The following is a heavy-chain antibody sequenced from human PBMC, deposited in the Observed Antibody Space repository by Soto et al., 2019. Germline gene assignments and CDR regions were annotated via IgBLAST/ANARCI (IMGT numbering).Heavy chain of an antibody. CDR1: GGTFSSYA. Sequence: QVQLVQSGAEVKKPGSSVKVSCKASGGTFSSYAISWVRQAPGQGLEWMGGIIPIFGTANYAQKFQGRVTITADESTSTDYMELRSLRSEDTAVYYWACGGRIQLWFDPWGQGTLVTVSS. CDR2: IIPIFGTA. CDR3: ACGGRIQLWFDP. J-gene: IGHJ5*02. D-gene: IGHD5-18*01. V-gene: IGHV1-69*01.